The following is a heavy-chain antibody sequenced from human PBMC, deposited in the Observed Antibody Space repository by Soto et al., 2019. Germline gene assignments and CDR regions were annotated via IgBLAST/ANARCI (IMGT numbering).Heavy chain of an antibody. CDR3: AIDVVLVGATRGNFDY. Sequence: ASVKVSCKASGYTFTSYGISWVRQAPGQGLEWMGWISAYNGNTNYAQKLQGRVTMTTDTSTSTAYMELRSLRSDDTAVYYCAIDVVLVGATRGNFDYWGPGTLVTVS. CDR2: ISAYNGNT. V-gene: IGHV1-18*01. D-gene: IGHD1-26*01. J-gene: IGHJ4*02. CDR1: GYTFTSYG.